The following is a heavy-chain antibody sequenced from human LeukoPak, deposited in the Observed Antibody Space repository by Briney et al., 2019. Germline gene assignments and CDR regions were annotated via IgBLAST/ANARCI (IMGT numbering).Heavy chain of an antibody. CDR1: GFTFTSYT. D-gene: IGHD2-21*01. Sequence: PGTSLRLSCAASGFTFTSYTMHWVRQPPGQGLEWVAATSYDGGNRYYADYVKGRFTISRDNSNNTLFLQMKSLRPEDTAVYFCARKCLWFKYYDYWGQGIWVTVSS. J-gene: IGHJ4*02. CDR2: TSYDGGNR. CDR3: ARKCLWFKYYDY. V-gene: IGHV3-30*01.